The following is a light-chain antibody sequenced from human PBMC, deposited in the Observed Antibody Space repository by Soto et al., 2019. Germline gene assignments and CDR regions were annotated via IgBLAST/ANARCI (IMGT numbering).Light chain of an antibody. J-gene: IGKJ2*01. CDR2: KAS. CDR1: QSISSW. CDR3: QQYNSLYP. V-gene: IGKV1-5*03. Sequence: DIQMTQSPSTLSASVGDRVTITCRASQSISSWLAWYQQKPGKAPKLLIYKASSLQSGVPSRFSGSGSGTEFILTISSLQPDDFATYYCQQYNSLYPFGQGNKLEIK.